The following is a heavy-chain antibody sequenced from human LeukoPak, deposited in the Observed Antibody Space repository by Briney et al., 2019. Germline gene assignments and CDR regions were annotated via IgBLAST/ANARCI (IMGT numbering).Heavy chain of an antibody. CDR1: GGSISSGDYY. CDR2: IYYSGST. D-gene: IGHD2-21*01. CDR3: ARDIAVNWFHP. Sequence: PSQTLSLTCTVSGGSISSGDYYWSWIRQPPGRGLEWIGYIYYSGSTYYNPSLKSRVTISVDTPKNQFSLKLSSVTPADTAVYYCARDIAVNWFHPGGQRTGVPVSS. J-gene: IGHJ5*02. V-gene: IGHV4-30-4*08.